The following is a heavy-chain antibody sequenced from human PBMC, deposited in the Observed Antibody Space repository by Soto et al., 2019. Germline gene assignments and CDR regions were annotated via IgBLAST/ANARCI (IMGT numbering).Heavy chain of an antibody. D-gene: IGHD3-3*01. CDR2: IYYSGST. Sequence: SETLSLTCAVSGGSISSYYWSWIRQPPGKGLEWIGYIYYSGSTNYNPSLKSRVTISVDTSKNKFSLKLSSVTAADAAVYYCARSPTYAFWSGYYWFDSWGQGTLVTVSS. J-gene: IGHJ5*01. CDR1: GGSISSYY. CDR3: ARSPTYAFWSGYYWFDS. V-gene: IGHV4-59*01.